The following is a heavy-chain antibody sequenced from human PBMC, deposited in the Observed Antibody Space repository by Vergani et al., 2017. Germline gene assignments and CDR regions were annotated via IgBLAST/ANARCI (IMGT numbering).Heavy chain of an antibody. CDR2: ISYDGSNK. CDR3: ARLIAVAGTSVGYFDY. CDR1: GFTFSSYA. V-gene: IGHV3-30-3*01. J-gene: IGHJ4*02. Sequence: VQLVESGGGVVQPGRSLRLSCAASGFTFSSYAMHWVRQAPGKGLEWVAVISYDGSNKYYADSVKGRFTISRDNSKNTLYLQMNSLRAEDTAVYYCARLIAVAGTSVGYFDYWGQGTLVTVSS. D-gene: IGHD6-19*01.